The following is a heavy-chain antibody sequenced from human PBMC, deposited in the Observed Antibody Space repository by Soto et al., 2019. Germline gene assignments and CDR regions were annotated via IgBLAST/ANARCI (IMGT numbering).Heavy chain of an antibody. CDR3: ARGKGYCGGDCYSKVNWFDP. D-gene: IGHD2-21*02. V-gene: IGHV4-30-2*01. Sequence: SETLSLTCAVSGGSISSGGYSWSWIRQPQGKGLEWIGYIYHSGSTYYNPSLKSRVTISVDRSKNQFSLKLGSGTAADTAVYYCARGKGYCGGDCYSKVNWFDPWGQGTLVTVSS. CDR1: GGSISSGGYS. CDR2: IYHSGST. J-gene: IGHJ5*02.